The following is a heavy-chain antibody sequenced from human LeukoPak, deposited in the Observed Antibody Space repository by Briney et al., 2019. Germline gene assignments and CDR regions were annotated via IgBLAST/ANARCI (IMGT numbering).Heavy chain of an antibody. CDR2: IDAYNGNT. J-gene: IGHJ4*02. Sequence: ASVKVSCKASGYTFTSYGITWVRQAPGQGLEWMGWIDAYNGNTKNAQNLQGRVTMTTDTSTSTAYMELRSLRSDDTAVYYCARDRGYHYGSGSYDYWGQGTLVTVSS. CDR3: ARDRGYHYGSGSYDY. V-gene: IGHV1-18*01. D-gene: IGHD3-10*01. CDR1: GYTFTSYG.